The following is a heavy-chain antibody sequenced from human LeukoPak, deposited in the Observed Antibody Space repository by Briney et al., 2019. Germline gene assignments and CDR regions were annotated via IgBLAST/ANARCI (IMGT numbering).Heavy chain of an antibody. CDR3: ARSGITTIPNFDY. V-gene: IGHV1-2*02. Sequence: ASVKVSCKASGYTFTSYDINWVRQATGQGLEWMGWINPNSGATNNAQKFQGRVTVNRDRSISTVYMDLNKLRSDDTAVYYCARSGITTIPNFDYWGQGSLVTVSS. J-gene: IGHJ4*02. CDR2: INPNSGAT. D-gene: IGHD5-12*01. CDR1: GYTFTSYD.